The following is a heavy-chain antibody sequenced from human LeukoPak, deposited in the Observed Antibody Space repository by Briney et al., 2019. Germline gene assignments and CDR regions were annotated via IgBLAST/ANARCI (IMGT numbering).Heavy chain of an antibody. CDR3: AKDSDSSWPLFDY. J-gene: IGHJ4*02. CDR1: GFTFTVFS. V-gene: IGHV3-48*01. Sequence: GGSLRLSCAASGFTFTVFSMNWVRQAPGKGLEWVSYITSSSSAMYYADSVKGRFTISRDNSKNTLYLQMNSLGAEDTAVYYCAKDSDSSWPLFDYWGQGTLVTVSS. CDR2: ITSSSSAM. D-gene: IGHD6-13*01.